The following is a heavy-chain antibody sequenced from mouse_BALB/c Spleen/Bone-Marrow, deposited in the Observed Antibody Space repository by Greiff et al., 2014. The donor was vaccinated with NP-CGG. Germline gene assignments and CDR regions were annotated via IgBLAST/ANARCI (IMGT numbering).Heavy chain of an antibody. CDR1: GYAFTNYL. J-gene: IGHJ3*01. V-gene: IGHV1-54*01. CDR3: GGERGVFAY. CDR2: INPGSGGT. Sequence: QVQLQQSGAELVRPGTSVKVSCKASGYAFTNYLIEWVKQRPGQGLEWIGVINPGSGGTNYNEKFKGKATLTADKSSSTAYMQLTSQTSDDSAVYCCGGERGVFAYWGQGTLVTVSA.